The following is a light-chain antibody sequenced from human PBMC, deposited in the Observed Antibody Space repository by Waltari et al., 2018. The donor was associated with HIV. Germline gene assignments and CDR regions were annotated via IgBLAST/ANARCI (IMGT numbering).Light chain of an antibody. CDR3: AAWDDSLNGYV. J-gene: IGLJ1*01. V-gene: IGLV1-44*01. CDR1: SSNIGSNT. Sequence: QSVLTQPPSASGTPGQRVTISCYGSSSNIGSNTVNWFLQLPGTAPKLLIYSNDQRPSGVPDRFSGSKSGTSASLAISGLQSEYEADYYCAAWDDSLNGYVFGTGTKVTVL. CDR2: SND.